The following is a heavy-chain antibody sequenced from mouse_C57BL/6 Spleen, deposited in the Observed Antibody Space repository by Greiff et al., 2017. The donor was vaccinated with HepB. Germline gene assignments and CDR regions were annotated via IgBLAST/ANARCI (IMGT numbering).Heavy chain of an antibody. CDR1: GYTFTSYW. Sequence: QVQLQQPGAELVRPGSSVKLSCKASGYTFTSYWMHWVKQRPIQGLEWIGNIDPSDSETHYNQKFKDKATLTVDKSSSTAYMQLSSLTSEDSAVYYCARGSPYYYGSSYDWGHGTTLTVSS. D-gene: IGHD1-1*01. J-gene: IGHJ2*01. CDR3: ARGSPYYYGSSYD. CDR2: IDPSDSET. V-gene: IGHV1-52*01.